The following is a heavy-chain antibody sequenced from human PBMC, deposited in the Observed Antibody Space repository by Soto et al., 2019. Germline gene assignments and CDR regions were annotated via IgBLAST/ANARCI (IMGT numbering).Heavy chain of an antibody. Sequence: QVQLVESGGGVVQPGRSLRLSCAASGFTFSSYAMHWVRQAPGKGLEWVAVISYDGSNKYYADSVKGRFTISRDNSKNTLYLQMNSLRAEDTAVYYCARSGSSWSSLDYWGQSTLVTVSS. CDR3: ARSGSSWSSLDY. D-gene: IGHD6-13*01. CDR2: ISYDGSNK. J-gene: IGHJ4*02. V-gene: IGHV3-30-3*01. CDR1: GFTFSSYA.